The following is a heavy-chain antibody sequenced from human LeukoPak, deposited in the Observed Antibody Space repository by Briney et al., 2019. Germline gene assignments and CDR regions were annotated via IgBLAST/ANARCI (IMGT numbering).Heavy chain of an antibody. V-gene: IGHV1-2*02. Sequence: PGASVKVSCKASGGTFSSYAISWVRQAPGQGLEWMGWINPNSGGTNYAQKFQGRVTMTRDTSIGTAYMELSGLRSDDTAVYYCAGGITTRHFYYGMDVWGQGTTVTASS. CDR3: AGGITTRHFYYGMDV. D-gene: IGHD4-17*01. J-gene: IGHJ6*02. CDR2: INPNSGGT. CDR1: GGTFSSYA.